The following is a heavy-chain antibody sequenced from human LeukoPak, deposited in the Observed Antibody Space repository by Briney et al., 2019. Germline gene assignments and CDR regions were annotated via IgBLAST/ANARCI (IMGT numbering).Heavy chain of an antibody. D-gene: IGHD3-22*01. V-gene: IGHV4-34*01. CDR2: INHSGST. Sequence: PSETLSLTCAVYGGSFSGYYWSWIRQPPGKGLEWIGEINHSGSTNYNPSLKSRVTISVDTSKNQFSLKLSSVTAADTAVYYCARALTYYYHSSGYFNWGQGTLVTVSS. CDR1: GGSFSGYY. J-gene: IGHJ4*02. CDR3: ARALTYYYHSSGYFN.